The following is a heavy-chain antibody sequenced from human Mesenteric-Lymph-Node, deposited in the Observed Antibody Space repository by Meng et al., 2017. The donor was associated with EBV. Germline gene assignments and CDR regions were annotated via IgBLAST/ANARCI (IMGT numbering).Heavy chain of an antibody. CDR1: GFSVSTYY. D-gene: IGHD3-10*01. V-gene: IGHV3-53*01. CDR2: LFSDGNT. J-gene: IGHJ5*02. CDR3: AREGNWFDP. Sequence: VYLGESWGGLVKPGGSLGPSCAASGFSVSTYYMSWVRQATGKGLEWLSVLFSDGNTYYADSVKGRFTISRDNSKNTLYLQMDSLRTEDTAGYYCAREGNWFDPWGQGTLVTVSS.